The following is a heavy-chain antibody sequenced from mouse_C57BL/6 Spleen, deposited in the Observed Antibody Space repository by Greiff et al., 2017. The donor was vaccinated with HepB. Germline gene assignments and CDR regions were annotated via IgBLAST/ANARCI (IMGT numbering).Heavy chain of an antibody. CDR2: IDPENGDT. CDR3: TTRVTTVVFDY. Sequence: EVQLQQSGAELVRPGASVKLSCTASGFNIKDDYMHWVKQRPEQGLEWIGWIDPENGDTEYASKFQGKATIPADTSSNTAYLQLSSLTSEDTAVYYCTTRVTTVVFDYWGQGTTLTVSS. D-gene: IGHD1-1*01. CDR1: GFNIKDDY. J-gene: IGHJ2*01. V-gene: IGHV14-4*01.